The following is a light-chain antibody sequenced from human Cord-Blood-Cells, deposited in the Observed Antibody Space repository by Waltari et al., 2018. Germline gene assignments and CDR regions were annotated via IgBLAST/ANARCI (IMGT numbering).Light chain of an antibody. J-gene: IGLJ2*01. CDR2: RNN. Sequence: QPVLTPPPSASGTPGQRVTISSSGRSSPSGSNSVHWYQQLPGTAPKLLIYRNNQRPSGVPDRFSGSKSGTSASLAISGLRSEDEADYYCAAWDDSLSGHVVFGGGTKLTVL. V-gene: IGLV1-47*01. CDR1: SSPSGSNS. CDR3: AAWDDSLSGHVV.